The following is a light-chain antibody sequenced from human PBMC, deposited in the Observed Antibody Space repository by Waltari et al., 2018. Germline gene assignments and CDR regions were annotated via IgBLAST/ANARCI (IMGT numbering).Light chain of an antibody. CDR2: EVS. CDR1: SSDVGGYNY. V-gene: IGLV2-8*01. Sequence: QSALTQPPSASGSPGQSVPISCTGTSSDVGGYNYVSRYQQHPGKAPKLMIYEVSKRPSGVPDRFSGSKSGNTASLTVSGLQAEDEADYYCSSYAGSNKKVVFGGGTKLTVL. J-gene: IGLJ2*01. CDR3: SSYAGSNKKVV.